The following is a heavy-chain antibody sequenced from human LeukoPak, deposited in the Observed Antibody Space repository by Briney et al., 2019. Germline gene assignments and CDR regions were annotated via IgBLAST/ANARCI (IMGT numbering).Heavy chain of an antibody. CDR1: GGSISSGGYY. CDR2: IYYSGST. D-gene: IGHD4-11*01. J-gene: IGHJ4*02. V-gene: IGHV4-31*03. CDR3: ARQGENDNSNYQGHFDY. Sequence: SETLSLTCTVSGGSISSGGYYWSWIRQHPGKGLEWIGYIYYSGSTYYNPSLKSRVTISVDTSKNQFSLKLSSATAADTAVYYCARQGENDNSNYQGHFDYWGQGTLVTVSS.